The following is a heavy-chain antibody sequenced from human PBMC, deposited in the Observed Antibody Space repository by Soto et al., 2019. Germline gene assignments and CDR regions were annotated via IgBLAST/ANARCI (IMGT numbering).Heavy chain of an antibody. CDR1: GYTFTSYG. V-gene: IGHV1-18*01. CDR2: KSDYNGKT. Sequence: ASVTVSFKASGYTFTSYGISWVRQAPGQGVECMGWKSDYNGKTNDAQKLQGRVTMTTDTSTSTAYMELRSLRSDDTAVFYCARLDYYDSSGYYSLQHWGQGTLVTVSS. D-gene: IGHD3-22*01. J-gene: IGHJ1*01. CDR3: ARLDYYDSSGYYSLQH.